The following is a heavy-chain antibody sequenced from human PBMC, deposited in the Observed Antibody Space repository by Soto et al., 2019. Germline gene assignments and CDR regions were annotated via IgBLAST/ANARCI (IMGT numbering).Heavy chain of an antibody. CDR2: ISPYNGKT. D-gene: IGHD2-15*01. CDR3: ARDSSTGTCYYCYFDY. J-gene: IGHJ4*02. Sequence: QVQLVQSGVEVKKSGASVKVSCKSSGYTFSSYGITWVRQAPGQGLEWLGWISPYNGKTKYAQKFQGRVTMTTDSSTSTAYMELRSLRSDDTAVYYCARDSSTGTCYYCYFDYWGQGTVLTVSS. CDR1: GYTFSSYG. V-gene: IGHV1-18*01.